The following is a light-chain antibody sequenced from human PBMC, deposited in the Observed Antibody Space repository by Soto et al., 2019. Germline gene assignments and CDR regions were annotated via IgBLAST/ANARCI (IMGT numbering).Light chain of an antibody. CDR1: QSISSY. J-gene: IGKJ3*01. CDR2: DVS. CDR3: HQRSTWPFT. V-gene: IGKV3-11*01. Sequence: EIVLTQSPATLSLSPGERATLSCRASQSISSYLAWYQQKPDQAPRLLIYDVSNRATGIPARFSGSGSGTDFTLTISSLEPEDFAVYYCHQRSTWPFTFGPGTKVDIK.